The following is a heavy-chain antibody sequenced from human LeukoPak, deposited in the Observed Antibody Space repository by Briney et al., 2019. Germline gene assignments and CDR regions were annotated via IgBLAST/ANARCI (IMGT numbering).Heavy chain of an antibody. V-gene: IGHV3-23*01. Sequence: GGSLRLSCAASGFSFSSNAMSWVRQAPGKGLEWVSGISHNGGSTYYAVSVKGRFTISRDNSKSTLYLQMNTLRADDTAVYYCAKALRWSRKGVDYWGQGTLVTVSS. CDR3: AKALRWSRKGVDY. J-gene: IGHJ4*02. CDR2: ISHNGGST. CDR1: GFSFSSNA. D-gene: IGHD4-23*01.